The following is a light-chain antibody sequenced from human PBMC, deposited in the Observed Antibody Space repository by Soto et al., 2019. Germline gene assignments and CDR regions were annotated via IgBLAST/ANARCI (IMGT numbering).Light chain of an antibody. CDR2: GAS. CDR3: QQYNKWPIT. J-gene: IGKJ5*01. CDR1: QSVSSN. Sequence: EIVMTQSPATLSVSPGERATLSCRASQSVSSNLAWYQQEPGQAPRVLIYGASTRATGIPARFTGIGSGTEFTLTISSLQSEDFAVYYCQQYNKWPITFGQGTRLEIK. V-gene: IGKV3-15*01.